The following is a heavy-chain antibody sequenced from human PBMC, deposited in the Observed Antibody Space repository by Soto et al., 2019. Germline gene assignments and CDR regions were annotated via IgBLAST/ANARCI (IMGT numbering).Heavy chain of an antibody. D-gene: IGHD3-16*02. CDR3: AKSVSFHLAY. Sequence: QVQLVESGGGVVQPGRSLRLSCAASGFTFSSYGMHWVRQAPGKGLEWVAVISYDGSNKYYADSVKGRFTISRDNSKNMLYLQMNSLRAEDTAVYYCAKSVSFHLAYWGQGTLVTVSS. CDR1: GFTFSSYG. CDR2: ISYDGSNK. V-gene: IGHV3-30*18. J-gene: IGHJ4*02.